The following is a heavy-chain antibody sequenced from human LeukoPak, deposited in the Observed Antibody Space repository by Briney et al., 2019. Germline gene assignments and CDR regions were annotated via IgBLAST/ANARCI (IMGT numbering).Heavy chain of an antibody. J-gene: IGHJ1*01. CDR3: ARAPSEIGGYYPEYFRH. Sequence: GGSLRLSCAASGFTFSSSVMTWVRQAPGKGLEWVSTVSGSGGTTYYADSVKGRFTISRDNAKNTVSLQMNSLRAEDTGVYYCARAPSEIGGYYPEYFRHWGQGTLVIVSS. D-gene: IGHD3-22*01. V-gene: IGHV3-23*01. CDR1: GFTFSSSV. CDR2: VSGSGGTT.